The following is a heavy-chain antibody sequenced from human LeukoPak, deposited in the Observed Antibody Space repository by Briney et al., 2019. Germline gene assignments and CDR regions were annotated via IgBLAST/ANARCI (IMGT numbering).Heavy chain of an antibody. D-gene: IGHD2/OR15-2a*01. Sequence: PGGSLRLSCAASGFTFRSYDMSWVRQAPGKGLEWVSGISGSGGSTFSADSVRGRFTISRDNSKNTLYLQMNSLRAEDTAVYYCVKSHSIAYCYDYWGQGTLVTVSS. CDR1: GFTFRSYD. CDR2: ISGSGGST. V-gene: IGHV3-23*01. J-gene: IGHJ4*02. CDR3: VKSHSIAYCYDY.